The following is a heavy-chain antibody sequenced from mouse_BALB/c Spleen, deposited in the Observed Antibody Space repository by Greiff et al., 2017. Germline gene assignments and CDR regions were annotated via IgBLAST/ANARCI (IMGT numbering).Heavy chain of an antibody. V-gene: IGHV5-17*02. Sequence: EVQLVESGGGLVQPGGSRKLSCAASGFTFSSFGMHWVRQAPEKGLEWVAYISSGSSTIYYADTVKGRFTISRDNPKNTLFLQMTSLRSEDTAMYYCARSKLRLYAMDYWGQGTSVTVSS. J-gene: IGHJ4*01. CDR3: ARSKLRLYAMDY. D-gene: IGHD2-12*01. CDR2: ISSGSSTI. CDR1: GFTFSSFG.